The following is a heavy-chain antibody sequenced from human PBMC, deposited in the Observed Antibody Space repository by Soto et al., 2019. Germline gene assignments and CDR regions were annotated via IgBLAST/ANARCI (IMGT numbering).Heavy chain of an antibody. Sequence: PSETLSLTCAVYGGSFCGYYWSWIRQPPGKGLEWIGEINHSGSTNYNPSLKSRVTISVDTSKNQFSLKLSSVTAADTAVYYCAGYGSGSFSDYWGQGTLVTVSS. CDR3: AGYGSGSFSDY. V-gene: IGHV4-34*01. J-gene: IGHJ4*02. CDR2: INHSGST. CDR1: GGSFCGYY. D-gene: IGHD3-10*01.